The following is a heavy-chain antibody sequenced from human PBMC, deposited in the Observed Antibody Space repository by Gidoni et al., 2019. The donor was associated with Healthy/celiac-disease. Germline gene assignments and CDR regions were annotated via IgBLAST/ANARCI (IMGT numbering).Heavy chain of an antibody. CDR2: ISYDGSNK. J-gene: IGHJ4*02. CDR1: GFTFSSYA. CDR3: ARDGPAEPHQTCSSTSCYAGGWGY. V-gene: IGHV3-30*04. D-gene: IGHD2-2*01. Sequence: QVQLVESGGGVVQPGRSLRLSCAASGFTFSSYAMHWVRQAPGKGLEWVAVISYDGSNKYYADSVKGRFTISRDNSKNTLYLQMNSLRAEDTAVYYCARDGPAEPHQTCSSTSCYAGGWGYWGQGTLVTVSS.